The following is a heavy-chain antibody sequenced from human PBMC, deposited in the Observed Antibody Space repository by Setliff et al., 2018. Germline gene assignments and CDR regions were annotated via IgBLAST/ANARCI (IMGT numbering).Heavy chain of an antibody. D-gene: IGHD3-3*01. CDR3: ARGGIGFSEITIFGVALYWFDP. V-gene: IGHV1-46*01. CDR1: GYTFTGYY. CDR2: INPSGGST. J-gene: IGHJ5*02. Sequence: GASVKVSCKASGYTFTGYYMHWVRQAPGQGLEWMGWINPSGGSTSYAQKFQGRVTMTRDTSTSTVYMELSSLRSEDTAVYYCARGGIGFSEITIFGVALYWFDPWGQGTLVTVSS.